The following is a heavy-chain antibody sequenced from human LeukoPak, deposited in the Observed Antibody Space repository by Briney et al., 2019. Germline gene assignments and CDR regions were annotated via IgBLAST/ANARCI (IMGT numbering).Heavy chain of an antibody. CDR3: VRSAKTFDY. V-gene: IGHV3-7*01. Sequence: GGSLRLSCAASGFTFSSYWMSWVREAPGKGLEWVANIKQDGSERYYVDSVKGRFTISRDNAKNSLYLQMNSLRAEDTAVYYCVRSAKTFDYWGQETLVTVSS. CDR2: IKQDGSER. J-gene: IGHJ4*02. CDR1: GFTFSSYW.